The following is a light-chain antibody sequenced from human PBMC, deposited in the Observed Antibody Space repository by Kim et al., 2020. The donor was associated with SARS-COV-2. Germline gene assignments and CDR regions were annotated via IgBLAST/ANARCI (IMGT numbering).Light chain of an antibody. J-gene: IGLJ3*02. CDR2: DTS. Sequence: GGHVTMPCGSRPGDVPNGVHYPFCVQQKPGQVPRSLMYDTSNKQSWTPARFSGFLFGGKAALTLSNAQPEDEADYYCLLSYDGVRVFGGGTQLTVL. V-gene: IGLV7-46*01. CDR3: LLSYDGVRV. CDR1: PGDVPNGVHY.